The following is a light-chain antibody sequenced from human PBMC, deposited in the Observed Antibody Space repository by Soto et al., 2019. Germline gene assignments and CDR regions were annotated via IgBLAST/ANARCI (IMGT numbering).Light chain of an antibody. V-gene: IGKV3-20*01. Sequence: EIVLTQSPGTLSLSPGERATLSCRASQSISSNDLVWFQQKPGQAPRLLIYGASTRATGIPDRFGGSGSGTDFTLTISSLEPEDFALYHCLQYDTSPLTFGGGTKVEIK. CDR2: GAS. J-gene: IGKJ4*01. CDR1: QSISSND. CDR3: LQYDTSPLT.